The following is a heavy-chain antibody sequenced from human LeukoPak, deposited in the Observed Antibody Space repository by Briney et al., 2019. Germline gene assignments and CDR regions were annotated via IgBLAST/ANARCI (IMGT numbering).Heavy chain of an antibody. D-gene: IGHD3-16*01. Sequence: GGSLRLSCAASGSTFISYAMHWVRQAPGKGLEWVAVISYDGSEKYYADSVKDRFTISRDNAKNSLYLQMNSLRAEDTAVYYCARELGHGYFDYWGQGALVTVSS. CDR3: ARELGHGYFDY. V-gene: IGHV3-30*04. CDR1: GSTFISYA. CDR2: ISYDGSEK. J-gene: IGHJ4*02.